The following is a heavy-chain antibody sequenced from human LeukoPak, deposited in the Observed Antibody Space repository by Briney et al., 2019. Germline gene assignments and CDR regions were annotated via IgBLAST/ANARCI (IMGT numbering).Heavy chain of an antibody. CDR1: DDSLSDYY. CDR2: FYNSGRS. J-gene: IGHJ4*02. CDR3: TRGAGWLIDY. D-gene: IGHD3-16*01. Sequence: SETLSLTCTVSDDSLSDYYRGWIRQPPGKGLEWIGYFYNSGRSTYNPSLKSRVTISADTSKNHFSLKLNSVTPADTAVYYCTRGAGWLIDYWGQGILVTVSS. V-gene: IGHV4-59*01.